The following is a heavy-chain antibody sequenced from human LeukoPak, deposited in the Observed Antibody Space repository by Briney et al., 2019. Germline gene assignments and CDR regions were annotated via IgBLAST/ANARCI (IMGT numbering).Heavy chain of an antibody. CDR2: IYPGDSDT. J-gene: IGHJ5*02. D-gene: IGHD1-1*01. Sequence: GESLKISCKGSGYSFTSYWIGWVRQMPGKGLEWMGIIYPGDSDTRYSPSFQGQVTIPADKSISTAYLQWSSLKASDTAMYYCARCKLERRPWFDPWGRGTLVTVSS. V-gene: IGHV5-51*01. CDR3: ARCKLERRPWFDP. CDR1: GYSFTSYW.